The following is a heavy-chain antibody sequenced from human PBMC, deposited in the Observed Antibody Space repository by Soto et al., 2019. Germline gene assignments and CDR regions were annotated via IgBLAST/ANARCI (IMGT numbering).Heavy chain of an antibody. J-gene: IGHJ4*02. V-gene: IGHV3-23*01. CDR2: ISGSGGST. CDR3: AKARGLWFGELSFGDY. Sequence: EVQLLESGGGLVQPGGSLRLSCAASGFTFSSYAMSWVRQAPGKGLEWVSAISGSGGSTYYADSVKGRFTISRDNSKNTLYLQMNSPRAEDTAVYYCAKARGLWFGELSFGDYWGQGTLVTVSS. CDR1: GFTFSSYA. D-gene: IGHD3-10*01.